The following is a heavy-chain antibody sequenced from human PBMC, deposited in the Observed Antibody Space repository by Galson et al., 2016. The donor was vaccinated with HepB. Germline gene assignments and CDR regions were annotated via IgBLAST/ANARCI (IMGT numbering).Heavy chain of an antibody. CDR1: GFTFSSYA. CDR3: ANAHKTRSFAWFPHTY. CDR2: ISGSGGST. Sequence: SLRLSCAASGFTFSSYAMSWVRQAPGKGLEWVAGISGSGGSTYYADSVKGRFTISRDNSKHTLYLQLNSLRVEGTAVYYCANAHKTRSFAWFPHTYWGQGTPVTASS. D-gene: IGHD3-9*01. J-gene: IGHJ4*02. V-gene: IGHV3-23*01.